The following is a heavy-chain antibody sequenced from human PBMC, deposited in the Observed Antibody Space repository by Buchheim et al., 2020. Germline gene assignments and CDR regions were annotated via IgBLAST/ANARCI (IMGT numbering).Heavy chain of an antibody. CDR3: ARDKGIGGFESFDY. CDR1: RGTFSSYA. Sequence: QVQLVQSGAEVKKPGSSVKVSCKASRGTFSSYAISWVRQAPGQGLECMGGIITSFGTANYAQKFQVRVTITADKSTIIAYMELSSLRSEDTAVYYCARDKGIGGFESFDYWGQGTL. D-gene: IGHD2-15*01. V-gene: IGHV1-69*06. CDR2: IITSFGTA. J-gene: IGHJ4*02.